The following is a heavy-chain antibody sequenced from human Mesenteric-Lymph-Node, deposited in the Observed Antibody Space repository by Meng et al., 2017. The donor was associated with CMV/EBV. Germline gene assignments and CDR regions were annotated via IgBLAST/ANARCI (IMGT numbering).Heavy chain of an antibody. CDR2: IYYSGST. D-gene: IGHD3-10*01. CDR1: GGSISSYY. V-gene: IGHV4-59*12. Sequence: GSLRLSCTVSGGSISSYYWSWIRQPPGKGLEWIGYIYYSGSTNYNPSLKSRVTISVDTSKNQFSLKLSSVTAADTAVYYCARRGRGGFDYWGQGTLVTVSS. J-gene: IGHJ4*02. CDR3: ARRGRGGFDY.